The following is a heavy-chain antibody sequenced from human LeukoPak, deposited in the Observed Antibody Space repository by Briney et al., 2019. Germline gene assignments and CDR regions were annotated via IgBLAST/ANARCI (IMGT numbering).Heavy chain of an antibody. D-gene: IGHD1-26*01. Sequence: PGGSLRLSCAASGFTFDDYAMHWVRQAPGKGLEWVSGISWNSDSIGYADSVKGRFTISRDNAKNSLYLQMNSLRAEDTALYYCAKDIGSGSYRRGLDYWGQGTLVTVSS. CDR1: GFTFDDYA. CDR2: ISWNSDSI. J-gene: IGHJ4*02. V-gene: IGHV3-9*01. CDR3: AKDIGSGSYRRGLDY.